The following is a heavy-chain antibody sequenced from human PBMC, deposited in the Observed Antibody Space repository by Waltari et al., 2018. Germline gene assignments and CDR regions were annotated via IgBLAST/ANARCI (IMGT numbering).Heavy chain of an antibody. V-gene: IGHV5-51*01. Sequence: EVQLVQSGAEVKKPGESLKISCKGSGYSFTSYWLGWVLQMPGRGLEWLGSTSPGDSGTRYSPACKGQVTISADKYSSTAYLQWSSLKASDTARYDCARGPVQRWVQFEYAFDIWGQGTMVTVSS. CDR2: TSPGDSGT. D-gene: IGHD1-1*01. CDR3: ARGPVQRWVQFEYAFDI. CDR1: GYSFTSYW. J-gene: IGHJ3*02.